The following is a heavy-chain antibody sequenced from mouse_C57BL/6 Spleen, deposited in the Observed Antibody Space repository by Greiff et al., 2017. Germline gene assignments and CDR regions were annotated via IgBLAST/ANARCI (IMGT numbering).Heavy chain of an antibody. J-gene: IGHJ2*01. V-gene: IGHV1-42*01. CDR2: INPSTGGN. Sequence: VQLQQSGPELVKPGASVKISCKASGYSFTGYYMNWVKQSPEKSLEWLGEINPSTGGNTYNQKFKAKATLTVDKSSRTAYMQLNSLTSEYSSVYYFARSLLQVNYWGQGTTLTVSS. CDR1: GYSFTGYY. D-gene: IGHD1-2*01. CDR3: ARSLLQVNY.